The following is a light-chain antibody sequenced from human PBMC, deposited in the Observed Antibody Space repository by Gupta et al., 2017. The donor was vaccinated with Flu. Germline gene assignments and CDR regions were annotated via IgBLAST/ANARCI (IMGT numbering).Light chain of an antibody. CDR2: GAS. Sequence: PSSLSASVGDRVTITCRASQSIRKYLDWYQQKPGKAPHLVIYGASRLASGVPSRFSGSGSGTNFTLTISSRQPEDFADYYCQQRYSMSYTFGQGTKLDVK. CDR3: QQRYSMSYT. V-gene: IGKV1-39*01. J-gene: IGKJ2*01. CDR1: QSIRKY.